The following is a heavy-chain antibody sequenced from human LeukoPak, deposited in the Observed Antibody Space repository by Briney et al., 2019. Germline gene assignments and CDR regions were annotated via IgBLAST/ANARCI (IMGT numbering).Heavy chain of an antibody. CDR3: VKGAAYHLGDAFDI. CDR2: ISWNNGTI. D-gene: IGHD2-15*01. J-gene: IGHJ3*02. V-gene: IGHV3-9*01. CDR1: GFTFSSYA. Sequence: GGSLRLSCAASGFTFSSYAMSWVRQAPGKGLEWVSGISWNNGTIGYANSVKGRFTISRDNAKNSLYLQMNSLRAEDTALYYCVKGAAYHLGDAFDIWGQGTMVTVSS.